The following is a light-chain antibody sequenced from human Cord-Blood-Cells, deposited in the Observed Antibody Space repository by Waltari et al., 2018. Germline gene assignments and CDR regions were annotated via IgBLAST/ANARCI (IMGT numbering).Light chain of an antibody. CDR1: SSNIGNNA. CDR2: YDD. J-gene: IGLJ2*01. V-gene: IGLV1-36*01. CDR3: AAWDDSLNGVV. Sequence: QSVLTPPPSVSEAPRQRVTISCSVSSSNIGNNAVNWYQQLPGKAPKLLIYYDDLRPSGVSDRFSGSKSGTSASLAISGLQSEDEADYYCAAWDDSLNGVVFGGGTKLTVL.